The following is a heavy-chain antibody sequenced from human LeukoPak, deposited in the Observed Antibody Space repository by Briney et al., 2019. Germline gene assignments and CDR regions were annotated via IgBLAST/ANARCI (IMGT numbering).Heavy chain of an antibody. D-gene: IGHD4-17*01. Sequence: ASVKVSCKASGYTFTSYGISWVRQAPGQGLEWMGWINTNTGNPTYAQGFTGRFVFSLDTSVSTAYLQISSLKAEDTAVYYCARGHYGDYASLWYWGQGTLVTVSS. V-gene: IGHV7-4-1*02. J-gene: IGHJ4*02. CDR2: INTNTGNP. CDR1: GYTFTSYG. CDR3: ARGHYGDYASLWY.